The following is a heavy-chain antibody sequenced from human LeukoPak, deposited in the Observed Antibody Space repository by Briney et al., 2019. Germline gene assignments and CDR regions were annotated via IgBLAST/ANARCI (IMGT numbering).Heavy chain of an antibody. CDR2: INTDGSST. Sequence: GGSLRLSCAASGFTFSSYWMHWVRQAPGKGLVWVSRINTDGSSTSYADSVKGRFTISRDNAKNTLYLQMNSLRAEDTAVYYCARPHYDFWSGYDEDAFDIWGQGTMVTVS. CDR3: ARPHYDFWSGYDEDAFDI. CDR1: GFTFSSYW. J-gene: IGHJ3*02. D-gene: IGHD3-3*01. V-gene: IGHV3-74*01.